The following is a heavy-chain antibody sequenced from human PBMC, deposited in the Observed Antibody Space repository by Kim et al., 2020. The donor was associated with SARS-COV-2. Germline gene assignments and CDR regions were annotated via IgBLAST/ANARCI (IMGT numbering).Heavy chain of an antibody. D-gene: IGHD3-10*01. J-gene: IGHJ4*02. Sequence: PVKGRFTISRDDSKNTLYLQMNSLKTEDTAVYYCTTSDATYGSGTIVIDYWGQGTLVTVSS. V-gene: IGHV3-15*01. CDR3: TTSDATYGSGTIVIDY.